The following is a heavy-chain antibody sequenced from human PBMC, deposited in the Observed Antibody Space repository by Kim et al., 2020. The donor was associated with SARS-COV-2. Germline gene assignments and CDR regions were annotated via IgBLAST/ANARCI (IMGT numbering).Heavy chain of an antibody. D-gene: IGHD6-13*01. J-gene: IGHJ6*02. CDR2: IIPIFGTA. V-gene: IGHV1-69*13. CDR1: GGTFSSYA. Sequence: SVKVSCKASGGTFSSYAISWVRQAPGQGLEWMGGIIPIFGTANYAQKFQGRVTITADESTSTAYMELSSLRSEDTAVYYCARVSSSSAYYYYYYGMDVWGQGTTVTVSS. CDR3: ARVSSSSAYYYYYYGMDV.